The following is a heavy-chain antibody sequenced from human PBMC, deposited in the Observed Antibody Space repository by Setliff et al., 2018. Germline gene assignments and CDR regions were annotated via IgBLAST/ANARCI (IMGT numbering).Heavy chain of an antibody. Sequence: ASVKVSCKASGHSLTSNHFHWGRQAPGKGLEWMGTINPNDGYTIYAPAFQGRVAMTTXXXTXTAYMELSGLTSADTAIYYCIVNMVRPVTGLDSWGPGTLVTVSS. CDR1: GHSLTSNH. J-gene: IGHJ4*02. V-gene: IGHV1-46*01. D-gene: IGHD2-15*01. CDR3: IVNMVRPVTGLDS. CDR2: INPNDGYT.